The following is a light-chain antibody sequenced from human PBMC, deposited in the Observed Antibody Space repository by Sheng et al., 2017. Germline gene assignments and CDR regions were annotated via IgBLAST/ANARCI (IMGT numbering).Light chain of an antibody. CDR2: GAS. J-gene: IGKJ1*01. CDR1: QSVSSN. CDR3: QQYYNWPATWT. Sequence: EIVLTQSPGTLFFVSEGRATLSCRASQSVSSNLAWYQQKPGQAPRLLIYGASTRATGIPARFSGSGSGTEFTLTISSLQPEDFAVYYCQQYYNWPATWTFGQGTKVEIK. V-gene: IGKV3-15*01.